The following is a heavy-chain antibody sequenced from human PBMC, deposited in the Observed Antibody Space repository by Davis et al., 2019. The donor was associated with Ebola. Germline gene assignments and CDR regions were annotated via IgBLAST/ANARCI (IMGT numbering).Heavy chain of an antibody. V-gene: IGHV3-23*01. CDR3: ARDLLSSGWIYYYGMDV. Sequence: GESLKISCAASGFTFSSYAMSWVRQAPGKGLEWVSGISGSGSTIYYADSVKGRFTISRDNAKNSLYLQMNSLRAEDTAVYYCARDLLSSGWIYYYGMDVWGKGTTVTVSS. CDR1: GFTFSSYA. D-gene: IGHD6-19*01. CDR2: ISGSGSTI. J-gene: IGHJ6*04.